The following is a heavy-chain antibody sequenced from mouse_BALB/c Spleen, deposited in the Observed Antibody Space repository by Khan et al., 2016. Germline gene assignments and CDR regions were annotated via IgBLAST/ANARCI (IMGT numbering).Heavy chain of an antibody. CDR3: ARPYYGSSRGFAY. V-gene: IGHV9-3-1*01. CDR2: INTYTGEP. CDR1: GYTFTNYG. J-gene: IGHJ3*01. D-gene: IGHD1-1*01. Sequence: QIQLVQSGPELKKPGETVRISCKASGYTFTNYGMNWVKQAPGKGLKWMGWINTYTGEPTYADDFKGRFAFSLETSASTAYLQITNLKNEDTATSYCARPYYGSSRGFAYWGQGTLVTVSA.